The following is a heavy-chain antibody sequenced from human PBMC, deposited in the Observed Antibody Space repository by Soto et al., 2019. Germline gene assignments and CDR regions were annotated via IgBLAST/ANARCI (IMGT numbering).Heavy chain of an antibody. V-gene: IGHV3-23*01. CDR3: AKGKRDDYGEYEVWTVDD. D-gene: IGHD4-17*01. CDR1: GFSFSSFT. CDR2: ISPTGSTT. J-gene: IGHJ4*02. Sequence: GGSLRLSCEVSGFSFSSFTMNWVRQAPGKGLEWVSAISPTGSTTYYADSVKGRFTISRDNSKSTVYLQMNGLRVEDSAKYYCAKGKRDDYGEYEVWTVDDWSQGILVTVSS.